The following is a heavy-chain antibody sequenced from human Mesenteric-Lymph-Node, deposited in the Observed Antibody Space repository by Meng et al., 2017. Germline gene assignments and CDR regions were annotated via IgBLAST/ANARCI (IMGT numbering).Heavy chain of an antibody. CDR2: SRTKTSGYTT. J-gene: IGHJ4*02. Sequence: WVRQALGKGLEWVCRSRTKTSGYTTEYSASVRGRFTVSRHDPKNSLFLQMNSLKAEDTAVYYCAGGRPGSAPFDYWGRGTLVTVSS. D-gene: IGHD1-26*01. V-gene: IGHV3-72*01. CDR3: AGGRPGSAPFDY.